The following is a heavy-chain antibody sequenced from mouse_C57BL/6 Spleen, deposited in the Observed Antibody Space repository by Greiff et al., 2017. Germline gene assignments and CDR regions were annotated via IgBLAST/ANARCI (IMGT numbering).Heavy chain of an antibody. CDR2: IDPSDSYT. V-gene: IGHV1-59*01. D-gene: IGHD2-5*01. CDR3: AKLTYYSSYVRGAMDY. J-gene: IGHJ4*01. Sequence: QVQLQQPGAELVRPGTSVKLSCKASGYTFTSYWMHWVKQRPGQGLEWIGVIDPSDSYTNYNQKFKGKATLTVDTSSSTAYMQLSSLTSEDAAVYYGAKLTYYSSYVRGAMDYWGQGTSVTVSS. CDR1: GYTFTSYW.